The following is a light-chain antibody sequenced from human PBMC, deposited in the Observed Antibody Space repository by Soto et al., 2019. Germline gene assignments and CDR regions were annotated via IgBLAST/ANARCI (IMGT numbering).Light chain of an antibody. CDR1: QDVTNS. J-gene: IGKJ4*01. V-gene: IGKV3-15*01. CDR2: GAS. CDR3: QQRSNWPLT. Sequence: ELLMTQSPATLSLSPGEGVTLSCRAAQDVTNSVAWYQQKSGQAPRLLIYGASTRATGIPARFSGSGSGTEFTLTISSLQSEDVAVYYCQQRSNWPLTFGGGTKVDI.